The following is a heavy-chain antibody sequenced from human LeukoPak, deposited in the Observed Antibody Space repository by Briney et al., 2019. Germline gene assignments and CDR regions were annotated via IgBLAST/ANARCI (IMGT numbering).Heavy chain of an antibody. CDR1: GYKFTKNW. D-gene: IGHD2-21*02. V-gene: IGHV5-51*01. J-gene: IGHJ5*02. CDR2: IYPGDSDT. CDR3: ARHAHPDCGGDCGWFDP. Sequence: GESLKISCKASGYKFTKNWIGWVRQTPGKGLEWMGIIYPGDSDTRYSPSFQGQVTISVDKSSSIAYLQRTSLQASDTAIYYCARHAHPDCGGDCGWFDPWGQGTLVTVSS.